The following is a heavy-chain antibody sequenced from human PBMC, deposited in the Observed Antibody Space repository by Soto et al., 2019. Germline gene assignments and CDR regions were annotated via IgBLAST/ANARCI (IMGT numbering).Heavy chain of an antibody. CDR1: GGTFSSYA. J-gene: IGHJ6*02. CDR2: IIPIFGTA. CDR3: ARGNFWSGYRHYYYGMDV. D-gene: IGHD3-3*01. Sequence: SVKVSCKASGGTFSSYAISWVRQAPGQGLEWMGGIIPIFGTANYAQKFQGRVTITADESTSTAYMELSSLRSEDTAVYYCARGNFWSGYRHYYYGMDVWGQGTTVTVSS. V-gene: IGHV1-69*13.